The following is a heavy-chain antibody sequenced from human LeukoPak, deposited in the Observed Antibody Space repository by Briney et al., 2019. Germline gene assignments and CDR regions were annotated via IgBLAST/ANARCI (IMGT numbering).Heavy chain of an antibody. V-gene: IGHV3-21*01. Sequence: GGSLRLSCAASGFTFSSYSMNWVRQAPGKGLEWVSSISSSSSYIYYADSVKGRFTISRDNAKNSLYLQMNSLRAEDTAVYYCARPLERFQAPDYWGQGTLVTVSS. CDR1: GFTFSSYS. J-gene: IGHJ4*02. CDR2: ISSSSSYI. CDR3: ARPLERFQAPDY. D-gene: IGHD1-1*01.